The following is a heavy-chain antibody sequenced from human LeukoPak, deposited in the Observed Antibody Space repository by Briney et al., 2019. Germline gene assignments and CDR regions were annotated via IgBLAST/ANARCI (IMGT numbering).Heavy chain of an antibody. D-gene: IGHD3-22*01. V-gene: IGHV3-33*01. Sequence: PGRSLRLSCAASGFTFSSYGMHWVRQAPGKGPEWVAVIWYDGSNKYYADSVKGRFTISRDNSKNTLYLQMNSLRAEDTAVYYCARDLDYYDSSGTFDYWGQGTLVTVSS. CDR2: IWYDGSNK. J-gene: IGHJ4*02. CDR1: GFTFSSYG. CDR3: ARDLDYYDSSGTFDY.